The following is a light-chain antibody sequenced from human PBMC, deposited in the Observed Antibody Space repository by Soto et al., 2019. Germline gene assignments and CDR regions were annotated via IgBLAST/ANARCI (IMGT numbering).Light chain of an antibody. J-gene: IGKJ4*01. CDR1: QSLLHSNGYNY. CDR3: MEALQSPLT. CDR2: LGS. Sequence: DIVMTQSPLSLPVTPGEPASISCRSSQSLLHSNGYNYLDWYLQKPGQSPQLLIYLGSSRASGVPDRFSGSGLGTDFTLKISRVEAEDVGVYYCMEALQSPLTFGGGTKVEIK. V-gene: IGKV2-28*01.